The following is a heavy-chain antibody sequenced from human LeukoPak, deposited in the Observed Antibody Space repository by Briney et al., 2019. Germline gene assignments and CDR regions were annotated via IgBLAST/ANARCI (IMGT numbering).Heavy chain of an antibody. J-gene: IGHJ6*03. D-gene: IGHD1-7*01. Sequence: SETLSLTCTVPGGSISSYYWSWIRQPPGKGLEWIGYIYYSGSTNYNPSLKSRVTISVDTSKNQFSLKLSSVTAADTAVYCCARTLELLFYYYMDVWGKGTTVTVSS. V-gene: IGHV4-59*01. CDR2: IYYSGST. CDR3: ARTLELLFYYYMDV. CDR1: GGSISSYY.